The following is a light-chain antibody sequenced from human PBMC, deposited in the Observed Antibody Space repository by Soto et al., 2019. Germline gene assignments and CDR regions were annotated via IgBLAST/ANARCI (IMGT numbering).Light chain of an antibody. CDR2: AAS. CDR1: QGISNY. V-gene: IGKV1-27*01. J-gene: IGKJ5*01. Sequence: DIPMTQSPSSLSASVGDRVTITCRASQGISNYLAWYQQKPGKVPKLLIYAASTLQSGVPSRFSGSGSGTDFTLTISSLQPEDVATYYCQKYNSARSFGQGTRLEIK. CDR3: QKYNSARS.